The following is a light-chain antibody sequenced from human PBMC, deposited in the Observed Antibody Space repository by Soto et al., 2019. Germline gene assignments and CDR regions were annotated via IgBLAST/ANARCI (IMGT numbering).Light chain of an antibody. Sequence: DIQMTQSPSTLSASVGDRVTITCRASQSISNWLAWYQQKPGKAPKLLIYKASSLESGVPSRFSGSGSGTEFTLTISRLQPDDFATYYCQHYNDWYSFGQGTKLEIK. CDR3: QHYNDWYS. J-gene: IGKJ2*03. CDR2: KAS. V-gene: IGKV1-5*03. CDR1: QSISNW.